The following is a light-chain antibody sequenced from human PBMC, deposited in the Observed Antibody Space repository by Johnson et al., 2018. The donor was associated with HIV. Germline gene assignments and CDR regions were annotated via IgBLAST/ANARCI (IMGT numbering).Light chain of an antibody. Sequence: QSVLTQPPSMSAAPGQKVTISCSASSSNIGNNYVSWYQQLPGTAPKLLIYENNKRPSGIPDRFSGSKSGTSATLGITGLQTGDEADYYCGTWDSSLSASYVFGTGTKVTVL. CDR3: GTWDSSLSASYV. CDR1: SSNIGNNY. J-gene: IGLJ1*01. CDR2: ENN. V-gene: IGLV1-51*02.